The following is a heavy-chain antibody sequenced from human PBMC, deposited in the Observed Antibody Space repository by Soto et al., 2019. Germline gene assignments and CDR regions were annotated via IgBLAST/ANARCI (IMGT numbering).Heavy chain of an antibody. J-gene: IGHJ4*02. CDR1: GGPIKTGDYY. CDR2: VFYSGAT. Sequence: PSETLSLTCNVSGGPIKTGDYYWNWIRQPPGKGLEWIGYVFYSGATNYSPSLKSRAAISMDTSKNQFPLSLTSVTAADTAVYYCARAGFSYGHLLFWGQGIRVTVSS. D-gene: IGHD3-10*01. V-gene: IGHV4-30-4*01. CDR3: ARAGFSYGHLLF.